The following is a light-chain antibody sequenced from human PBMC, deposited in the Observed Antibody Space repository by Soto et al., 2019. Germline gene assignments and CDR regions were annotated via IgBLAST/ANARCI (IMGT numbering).Light chain of an antibody. CDR2: HAS. CDR3: QQLRAYPHT. CDR1: QTINNY. J-gene: IGKJ2*01. V-gene: IGKV1-9*01. Sequence: DIQLTQSPPFLSASVGDRVTVTCRASQTINNYLAWFRKKEGKAPEFLIYHASTLQGGVPSRFSGHGFGINFTLTISSLQPEDFATYYCQQLRAYPHTFGQGTKLDIK.